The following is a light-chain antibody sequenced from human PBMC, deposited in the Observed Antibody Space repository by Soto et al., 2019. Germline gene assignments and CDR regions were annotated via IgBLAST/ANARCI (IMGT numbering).Light chain of an antibody. CDR1: QSVSSSY. J-gene: IGKJ2*02. CDR2: ATS. CDR3: QQYGSSSCT. Sequence: EIVLPQSPGTLSLSSGERATLSCRASQSVSSSYLAWYQQTPGPAPSLLVYATSSRATGIPDRFSGSGSGTDFTLTISILEPEDFAVYYCQQYGSSSCTFGQGTKLEIK. V-gene: IGKV3-20*01.